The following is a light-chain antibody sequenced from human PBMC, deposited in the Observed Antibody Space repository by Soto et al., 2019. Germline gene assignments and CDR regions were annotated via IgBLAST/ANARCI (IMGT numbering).Light chain of an antibody. CDR2: GAS. CDR1: QSVSSSY. J-gene: IGKJ2*01. Sequence: EIGLTQSPGTLSLYRGERATLSCRASQSVSSSYLAWYQQKPGQAPRLLIYGASSRATGIPDRFSGSGSGTDFTVTISRLEPEDFGVYYCQQYGSAGYTFGQGTKLEIK. CDR3: QQYGSAGYT. V-gene: IGKV3-20*01.